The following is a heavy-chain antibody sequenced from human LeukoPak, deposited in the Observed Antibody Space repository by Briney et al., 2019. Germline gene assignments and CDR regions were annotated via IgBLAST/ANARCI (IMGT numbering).Heavy chain of an antibody. D-gene: IGHD3-10*01. Sequence: PGGSLRLSCAASGFTFSSYSMNWVRQAPGKGLEWVASISSSSSYIYYADSMKGRFTISRDKDKNSLYLQMNSLRAEDTAVYYCARSGSGRSYYYYMDVWGKGTTVTVSS. CDR1: GFTFSSYS. V-gene: IGHV3-21*01. CDR2: ISSSSSYI. CDR3: ARSGSGRSYYYYMDV. J-gene: IGHJ6*03.